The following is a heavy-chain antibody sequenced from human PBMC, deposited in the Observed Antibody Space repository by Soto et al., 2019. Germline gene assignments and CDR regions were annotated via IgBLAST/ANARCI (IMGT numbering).Heavy chain of an antibody. Sequence: ASVKVSCHASGGTFSSYAISWVPQAPGQGLEWMGGIIPIFGTANYAQKFQGRVTITADESTSTAYMELSSLRSEDTAVYYCARGPLRYFDWLDGMDVWGQGTTVTVSS. D-gene: IGHD3-9*01. CDR2: IIPIFGTA. J-gene: IGHJ6*02. CDR1: GGTFSSYA. CDR3: ARGPLRYFDWLDGMDV. V-gene: IGHV1-69*13.